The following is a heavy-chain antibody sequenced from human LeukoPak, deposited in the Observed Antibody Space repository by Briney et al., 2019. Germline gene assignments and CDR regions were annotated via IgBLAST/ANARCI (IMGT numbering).Heavy chain of an antibody. J-gene: IGHJ4*02. D-gene: IGHD6-13*01. CDR1: GFTFDDYA. Sequence: AGGSLRLSCAASGFTFDDYALHWVRQAPGKGLGWVSLISGDGGSTYYADSVKGRFTISRDNSKNSLYLQMNSLRTEDTALYYRAKGLSVYSSSWYFDRSAFPFDYWGQGTLVTVSS. CDR3: AKGLSVYSSSWYFDRSAFPFDY. V-gene: IGHV3-43*02. CDR2: ISGDGGST.